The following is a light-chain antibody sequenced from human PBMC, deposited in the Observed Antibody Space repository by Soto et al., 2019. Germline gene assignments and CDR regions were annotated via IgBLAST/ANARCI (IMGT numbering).Light chain of an antibody. J-gene: IGLJ1*01. CDR2: QDS. V-gene: IGLV3-1*01. CDR3: QAWDSSTGV. CDR1: KLGDKY. Sequence: SYELTQPPSVPVSPGQTASITCSGDKLGDKYACWYQQKPGQSPVLVIYQDSKRPSGIPERFSGSNSGNTATLTISGTQAMDEADYYCQAWDSSTGVFGTGTNSPS.